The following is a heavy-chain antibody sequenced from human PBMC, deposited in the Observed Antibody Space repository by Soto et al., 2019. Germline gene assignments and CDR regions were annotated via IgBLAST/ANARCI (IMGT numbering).Heavy chain of an antibody. CDR1: GFTFSSYD. D-gene: IGHD5-18*01. Sequence: EVQLLESGGGLVQPGGTLRLSCAASGFTFSSYDMSWVRQAPGKGLEWVSAISGSGVGTFYAESVKGRFTIARDNSKITLYVQMNSLRVEDTAIYYCAKEDDAWKNGYFDLWGQGTMVTVSS. V-gene: IGHV3-23*01. J-gene: IGHJ3*01. CDR3: AKEDDAWKNGYFDL. CDR2: ISGSGVGT.